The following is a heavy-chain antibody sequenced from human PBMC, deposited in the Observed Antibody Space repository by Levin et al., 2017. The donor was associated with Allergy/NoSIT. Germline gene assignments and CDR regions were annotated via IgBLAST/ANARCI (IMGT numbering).Heavy chain of an antibody. CDR3: AKDHRGPLRYYMDV. CDR1: GFTFSSYG. V-gene: IGHV3-30*18. D-gene: IGHD2-15*01. J-gene: IGHJ6*03. Sequence: GGSLRLSCAASGFTFSSYGMHWVRQAPGKGLEWVAVISYDGSNKYYADSVKGRFTISRDNSKNTLYLQMNSLRAEDTAVYYCAKDHRGPLRYYMDVWGKGTTVTVSS. CDR2: ISYDGSNK.